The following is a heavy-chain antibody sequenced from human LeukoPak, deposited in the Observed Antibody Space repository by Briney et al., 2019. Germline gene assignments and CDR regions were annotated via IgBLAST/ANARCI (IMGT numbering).Heavy chain of an antibody. CDR1: GYTFTGYY. Sequence: VASVKVSCKASGYTFTGYYMHWVRQAPGQGLEWMGWINPNSGGTNYAQKLQGRVTMTTDTSTSTAYMELRSLRSDDTAVYYCARVASLLKELDPWGQGTLVTVSS. CDR3: ARVASLLKELDP. D-gene: IGHD3-10*01. CDR2: INPNSGGT. V-gene: IGHV1-2*02. J-gene: IGHJ5*02.